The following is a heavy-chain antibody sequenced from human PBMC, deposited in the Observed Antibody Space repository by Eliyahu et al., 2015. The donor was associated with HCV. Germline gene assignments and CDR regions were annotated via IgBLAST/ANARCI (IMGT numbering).Heavy chain of an antibody. CDR1: GYSFTSYW. V-gene: IGHV5-51*01. CDR2: IYPGDSDT. Sequence: EVQLVQSGAEVKKPGESLKISCKGSGYSFTSYWXXWGRQXPGKGLEWMGIIYPGDSDTRYSPSFQGQVTISADKSISTAYLQWSSLKASDTAMYYCARTDCSSTSCYFGRIMYYFDYWGQGTLVTVSS. CDR3: ARTDCSSTSCYFGRIMYYFDY. D-gene: IGHD2-2*01. J-gene: IGHJ4*02.